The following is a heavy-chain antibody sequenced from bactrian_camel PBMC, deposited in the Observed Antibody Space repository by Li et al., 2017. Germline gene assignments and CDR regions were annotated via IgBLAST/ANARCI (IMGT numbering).Heavy chain of an antibody. CDR3: TAGLALVWARGIWKQVSYPA. D-gene: IGHD2*01. J-gene: IGHJ6*01. V-gene: IGHV3S55*01. CDR2: ISCDGRT. CDR1: GSTGSRYY. Sequence: QVQLVESGGGSVQAGGSLRLSCAASGSTGSRYYMAWFRQAPGKEREGVAVISCDGRTYYADSVQGRFTISKENAGDSLFLQMNGLKPDDTAMYYCTAGLALVWARGIWKQVSYPAWGQGTQVTVS.